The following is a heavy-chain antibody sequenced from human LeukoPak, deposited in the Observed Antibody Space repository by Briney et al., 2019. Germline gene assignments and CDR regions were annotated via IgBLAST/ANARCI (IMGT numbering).Heavy chain of an antibody. CDR3: AHTDASGIDY. CDR1: GFTFSSYE. V-gene: IGHV3-48*03. Sequence: GGSLRLSCAASGFTFSSYEMNWVRQAPGKGLEWVSYISNSGDSTYYADSVKGQFTISRDNSKNTLYLQMNSLRVEDTAVYYCAHTDASGIDYWGQGTLVTVSS. J-gene: IGHJ4*02. CDR2: ISNSGDST. D-gene: IGHD3-10*01.